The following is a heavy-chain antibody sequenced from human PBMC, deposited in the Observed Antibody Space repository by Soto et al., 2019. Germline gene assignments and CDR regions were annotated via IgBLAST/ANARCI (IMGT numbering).Heavy chain of an antibody. CDR1: GFSLSTSGVG. Sequence: QITLKESGPTLVKPTQTLTLTCTFSGFSLSTSGVGVGWIRQPPGKALEWLALLYWADDKRYSPSLKSSLTITQNTTKYQVVLTMTDMDPVDTATYSCAHILTYNDYLWGSYRPYYIDCWGQGTLVIVCS. V-gene: IGHV2-5*02. CDR2: LYWADDK. D-gene: IGHD3-16*02. J-gene: IGHJ4*02. CDR3: AHILTYNDYLWGSYRPYYIDC.